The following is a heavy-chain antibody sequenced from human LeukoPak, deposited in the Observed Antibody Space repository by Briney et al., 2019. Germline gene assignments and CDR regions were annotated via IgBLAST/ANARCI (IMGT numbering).Heavy chain of an antibody. Sequence: GGSLRLSCAASGFTVSSNYMSWVRQAPGKGLEWVSVIYSGGSTYYADSVKGRFTISRDNSKNTLYLQMNSLRAEATAVYYCASTFYGDSPPYWGQGTLVTVSS. J-gene: IGHJ4*02. CDR1: GFTVSSNY. V-gene: IGHV3-66*01. D-gene: IGHD4-17*01. CDR2: IYSGGST. CDR3: ASTFYGDSPPY.